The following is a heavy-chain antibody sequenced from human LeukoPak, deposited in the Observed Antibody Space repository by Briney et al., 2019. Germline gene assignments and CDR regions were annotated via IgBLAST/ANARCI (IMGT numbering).Heavy chain of an antibody. V-gene: IGHV1-46*01. CDR3: ARDGTNGVCSKGGVDY. J-gene: IGHJ4*01. CDR1: GYTFTGYY. Sequence: GSVKGSCKASGYTFTGYYMHWVRPAPGQGLEWMGIINPSGGSTSYAQKFQGRVTMTRDTSTSTVYMELSSLRSEDTAVYYCARDGTNGVCSKGGVDYSGDGTLVTVSS. CDR2: INPSGGST. D-gene: IGHD2-8*01.